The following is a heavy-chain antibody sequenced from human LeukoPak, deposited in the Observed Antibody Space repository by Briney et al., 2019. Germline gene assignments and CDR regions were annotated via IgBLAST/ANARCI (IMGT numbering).Heavy chain of an antibody. CDR1: GFTFSSYA. D-gene: IGHD2-8*01. CDR2: ISYDGSNK. J-gene: IGHJ3*02. V-gene: IGHV3-30-3*01. CDR3: AKDSWSRNGIYDAFDI. Sequence: GGSLRLSCAASGFTFSSYAMHWVRQAPGKGLEWVAVISYDGSNKYYADSVKGRFTISRDNSKNTLSLQMNNLRPEDTAVYYCAKDSWSRNGIYDAFDIWGQGTMVTVSS.